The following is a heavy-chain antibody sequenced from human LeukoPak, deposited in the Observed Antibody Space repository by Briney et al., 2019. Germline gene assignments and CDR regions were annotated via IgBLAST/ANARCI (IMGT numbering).Heavy chain of an antibody. D-gene: IGHD6-19*01. V-gene: IGHV1-8*01. J-gene: IGHJ4*02. CDR1: GYTLTSYD. CDR3: ARDSGQAASGDY. CDR2: MNPNSGKT. Sequence: ASVKVSCKASGYTLTSYDINWVRQATGQGLEWMGWMNPNSGKTGYAQKFQGRVTMTRNTSISTAYMELSSLRSEDTAVYYCARDSGQAASGDYWGQGTLVTVSS.